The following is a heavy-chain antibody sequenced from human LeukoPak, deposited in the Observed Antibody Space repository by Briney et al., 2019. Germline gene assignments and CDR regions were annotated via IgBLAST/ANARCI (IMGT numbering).Heavy chain of an antibody. CDR3: ARSSYYYDSFDS. V-gene: IGHV4-59*08. CDR1: GGSISSYY. J-gene: IGHJ4*02. CDR2: IYYSGST. Sequence: PSETLSLTCTVSGGSISSYYWHWIRQPPGKGLEWIGYIYYSGSTDYNPSLKSRVTISVDTSKIQFSLYLSSVTAADTAHYYCARSSYYYDSFDSWGQGTLVTVSS. D-gene: IGHD3-22*01.